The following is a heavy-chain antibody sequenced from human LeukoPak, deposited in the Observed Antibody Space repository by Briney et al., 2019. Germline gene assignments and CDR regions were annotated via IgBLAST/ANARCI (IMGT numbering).Heavy chain of an antibody. Sequence: SETLSLTCTVSGDSIGSSSYFWDWIRQPPGKGLEWIGSIYYGGSSYYNPSLKSRVTISVNTSKNQFSLKLSSVTAADTAVYYCARAATYYYYYMDVWGKGTTVTISS. J-gene: IGHJ6*03. CDR1: GDSIGSSSYF. CDR3: ARAATYYYYYMDV. CDR2: IYYGGSS. V-gene: IGHV4-39*07.